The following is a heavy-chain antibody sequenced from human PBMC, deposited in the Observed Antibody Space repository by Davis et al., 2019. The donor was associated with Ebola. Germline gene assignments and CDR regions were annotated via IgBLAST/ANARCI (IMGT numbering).Heavy chain of an antibody. CDR3: ARDSGPRRRYYYYGMDV. Sequence: PGGSLRLSSAASGFTFSSYWMHWVRQAPGKGLVWVSRINSDGSSTSYADSLKGRFTISRDNAKNTLYLQMNSLRAEDTAVYYCARDSGPRRRYYYYGMDVWGQGTTVTVSS. J-gene: IGHJ6*02. CDR2: INSDGSST. D-gene: IGHD6-6*01. V-gene: IGHV3-74*01. CDR1: GFTFSSYW.